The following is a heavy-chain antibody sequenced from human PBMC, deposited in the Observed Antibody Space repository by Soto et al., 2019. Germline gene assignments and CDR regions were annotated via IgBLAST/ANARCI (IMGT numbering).Heavy chain of an antibody. CDR1: GFTFSDNA. V-gene: IGHV3-23*01. Sequence: VQLLESGGDLVQPGGSLRLSCGASGFTFSDNAMTWVRQAPGKGLEWVSSISDDGDSTYYADSVKGRFTISRDNSKNTLFLQMSSLGAEDTAVYYCATSLSTAVNYGMDVWGQGTSVTVSS. J-gene: IGHJ6*02. D-gene: IGHD2-2*01. CDR2: ISDDGDST. CDR3: ATSLSTAVNYGMDV.